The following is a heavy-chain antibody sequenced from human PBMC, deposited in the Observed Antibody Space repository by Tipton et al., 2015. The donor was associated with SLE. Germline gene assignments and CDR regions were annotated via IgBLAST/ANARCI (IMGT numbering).Heavy chain of an antibody. CDR1: GGSFSGYY. CDR3: ARYPESNYHWFGP. CDR2: IYYSGST. Sequence: TLSLTCAVYGGSFSGYYWSWIRQPPGKGLEWIGSIYYSGSTYYNPSLKSRVTISVDTSKNQISLKLSSVTAADTAVYYCARYPESNYHWFGPWGQGALVTVSS. D-gene: IGHD4-11*01. V-gene: IGHV4-34*01. J-gene: IGHJ5*02.